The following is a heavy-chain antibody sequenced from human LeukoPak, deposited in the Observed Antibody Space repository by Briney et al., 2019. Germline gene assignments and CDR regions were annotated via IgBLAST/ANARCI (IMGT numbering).Heavy chain of an antibody. Sequence: GGSLRLSCAASGFTVSSNYMSWVRQAPGQGLDWVSVIYSGGSTYYADSVKGRFTISRDNSKNTLYLQMNSLRAEDTAVYYCASPIAVAGNDAFDIWGQGTMVTVSS. CDR1: GFTVSSNY. J-gene: IGHJ3*02. CDR2: IYSGGST. V-gene: IGHV3-53*01. D-gene: IGHD6-19*01. CDR3: ASPIAVAGNDAFDI.